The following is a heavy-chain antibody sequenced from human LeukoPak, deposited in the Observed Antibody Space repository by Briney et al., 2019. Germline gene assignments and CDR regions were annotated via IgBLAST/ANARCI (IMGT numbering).Heavy chain of an antibody. J-gene: IGHJ4*02. D-gene: IGHD3-22*01. CDR2: IIPIFGTA. Sequence: SVKVSCKASGGTFSSYAISWVRQAPGQGLEWMGGIIPIFGTANYAQKFQGRVTITADESTSTAYIELSSLRSEDTAVYYCARTYDSSGYYYSFDYWGQGTLVTVSS. CDR3: ARTYDSSGYYYSFDY. V-gene: IGHV1-69*13. CDR1: GGTFSSYA.